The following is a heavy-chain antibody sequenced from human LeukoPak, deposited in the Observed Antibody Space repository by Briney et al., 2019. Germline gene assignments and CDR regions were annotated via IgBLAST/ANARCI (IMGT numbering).Heavy chain of an antibody. J-gene: IGHJ4*02. V-gene: IGHV4-4*02. CDR1: GGSISSSNW. CDR2: IYHSGST. D-gene: IGHD6-13*01. CDR3: ARVPLAAAATSGPPL. Sequence: PSETLSLTCAVSGGSISSSNWWSWVRQPPGKGLEWIGEIYHSGSTNYNPSLKSRVAISVDKSNSQFSLKLSSVTAADTAVYYCARVPLAAAATSGPPLWGQGTLVTVSS.